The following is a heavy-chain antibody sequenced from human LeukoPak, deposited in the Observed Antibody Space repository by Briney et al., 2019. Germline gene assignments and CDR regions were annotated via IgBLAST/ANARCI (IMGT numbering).Heavy chain of an antibody. CDR1: GFTFNSYA. J-gene: IGHJ6*02. V-gene: IGHV3-23*01. D-gene: IGHD5-24*01. CDR2: VSGSGGST. CDR3: AKEMATSRSYGMDV. Sequence: QPGGSLRLSCAASGFTFNSYAMSWVRQAPGKGQEWVSAVSGSGGSTYYADSLKGRFTISRDNSKNTLYLQMNSLRAEDTAVYYCAKEMATSRSYGMDVWGQGTTVTVSS.